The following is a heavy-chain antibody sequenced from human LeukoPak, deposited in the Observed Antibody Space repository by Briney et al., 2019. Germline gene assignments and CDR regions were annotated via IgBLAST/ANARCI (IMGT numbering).Heavy chain of an antibody. CDR3: ARDPVVRCSGGSCYSYYYGMDV. J-gene: IGHJ6*02. CDR1: GYTFTSYG. V-gene: IGHV1-18*01. D-gene: IGHD2-15*01. Sequence: GASVKVSCKASGYTFTSYGISWVRRAPGQGLEWMGWISAYNGNTNYAQKLQGRVTMTTDTSTSTAYMELRSLRSDDTAVYYCARDPVVRCSGGSCYSYYYGMDVWGQGTTVTVSS. CDR2: ISAYNGNT.